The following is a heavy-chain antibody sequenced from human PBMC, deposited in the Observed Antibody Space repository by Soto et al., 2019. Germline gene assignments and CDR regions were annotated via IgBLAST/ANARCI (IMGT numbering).Heavy chain of an antibody. D-gene: IGHD3-22*01. J-gene: IGHJ6*02. CDR3: AGGDYYHSSGYYFYYYTMDV. CDR2: AYYGGST. Sequence: SETLSLTCTVSGGSISSGSYYWGWIRQPPGKGLEWIGNAYYGGSTYYNPSLKSRVTISVETSKSQFSLKLSSVTAADTAVYYCAGGDYYHSSGYYFYYYTMDVWGQGTTVTVSS. CDR1: GGSISSGSYY. V-gene: IGHV4-39*01.